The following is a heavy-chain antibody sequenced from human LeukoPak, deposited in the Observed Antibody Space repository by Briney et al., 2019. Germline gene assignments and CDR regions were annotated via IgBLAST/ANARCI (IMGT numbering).Heavy chain of an antibody. Sequence: ASVKVSCKASGGTFSSYAISWVRQAPGQGLEWMGGIIPIFGTANYAQKFQGRVTITADESTSTAYMELSSLRSEDAAVYYCARDPEGGSYAFDYWGQGTLVTVSS. J-gene: IGHJ4*02. CDR3: ARDPEGGSYAFDY. D-gene: IGHD1-26*01. CDR1: GGTFSSYA. CDR2: IIPIFGTA. V-gene: IGHV1-69*13.